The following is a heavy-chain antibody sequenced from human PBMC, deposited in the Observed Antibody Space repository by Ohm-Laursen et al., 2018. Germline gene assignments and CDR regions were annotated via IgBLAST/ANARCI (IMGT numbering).Heavy chain of an antibody. CDR2: ISSSGFIM. CDR1: GFTFSDYY. D-gene: IGHD3-16*01. J-gene: IGHJ4*02. V-gene: IGHV3-11*04. Sequence: SLRLSCTASGFTFSDYYMTWIRQAPGKGLEWVSFISSSGFIMYYGDSVRGRFTISRDNAKNSLYLQMNSLRAEDTAIYHCARDPVRGLTDYWGQGTLVTVSS. CDR3: ARDPVRGLTDY.